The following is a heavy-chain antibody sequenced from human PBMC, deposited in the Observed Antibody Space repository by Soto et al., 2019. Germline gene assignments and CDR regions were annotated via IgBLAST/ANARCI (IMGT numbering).Heavy chain of an antibody. J-gene: IGHJ3*02. CDR2: IKSKTDGGTT. V-gene: IGHV3-15*01. CDR1: GFTFSNAW. Sequence: GGSLSLSCAASGFTFSNAWMSWVRPAPGKGLEWVGRIKSKTDGGTTDYAAPVKGRFTISRDDSKNTLYLQMNSLKTEDTAVYYCTTGEGYRRGGDVFDIWGKGTMVPVSS. D-gene: IGHD4-4*01. CDR3: TTGEGYRRGGDVFDI.